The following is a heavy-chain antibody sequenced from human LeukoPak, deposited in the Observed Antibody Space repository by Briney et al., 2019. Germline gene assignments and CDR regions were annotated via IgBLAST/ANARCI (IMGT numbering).Heavy chain of an antibody. V-gene: IGHV3-11*01. Sequence: PWGSLRLSCAASGITFSDYYMSWIRQAPGKGLEWVSYISSSGSTIYYADSVKGRFTVSRDNAKNSLYLQMNSLRAEDTAVYYCARAAAASDSSTWGYYYYYYMDVWGKGTTVIVSS. CDR2: ISSSGSTI. CDR3: ARAAAASDSSTWGYYYYYYMDV. J-gene: IGHJ6*03. CDR1: GITFSDYY. D-gene: IGHD6-13*01.